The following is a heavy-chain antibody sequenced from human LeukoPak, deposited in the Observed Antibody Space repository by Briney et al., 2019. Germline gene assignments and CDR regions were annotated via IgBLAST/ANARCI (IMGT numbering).Heavy chain of an antibody. Sequence: SGPTLVNPTQTLTLTCTFSGFSLSTSGVDVGWIRQPPGKALEWLALIYWNDDKRYSPSLKSRLTITKDTSKNQVVLTMTNMDPVDTAIYYCALSTTVGSPFDYWGQGTLVTVSS. CDR3: ALSTTVGSPFDY. V-gene: IGHV2-5*01. CDR1: GFSLSTSGVD. J-gene: IGHJ4*02. D-gene: IGHD1-1*01. CDR2: IYWNDDK.